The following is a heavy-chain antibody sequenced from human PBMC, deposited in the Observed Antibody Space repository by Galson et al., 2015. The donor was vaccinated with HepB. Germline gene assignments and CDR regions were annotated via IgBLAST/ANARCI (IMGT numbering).Heavy chain of an antibody. V-gene: IGHV4-38-2*02. CDR1: GYSITSGYY. CDR3: ARDEVVGATDY. J-gene: IGHJ4*02. D-gene: IGHD2-15*01. Sequence: ETLSLTCTVSGYSITSGYYWGWIRQPPGKGLEWIGNIYHTGGTYYSPSLKSRVTISVDTSKNQFSLKLSSVTAADTAVYYCARDEVVGATDYWGQGTPVTVSS. CDR2: IYHTGGT.